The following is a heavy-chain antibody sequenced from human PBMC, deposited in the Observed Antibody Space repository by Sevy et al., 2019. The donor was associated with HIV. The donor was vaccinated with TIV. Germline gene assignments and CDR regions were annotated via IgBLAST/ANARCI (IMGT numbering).Heavy chain of an antibody. Sequence: SVKVSCKASGGTFNSFAIIWVRQAPGQGLEWMGGIIPPFGTTNYAQNFQGRVTITADDSTTTGYMGMSSLGYDETAGYYCARDRGFSSTSEYGMDVWGQGTTVTVSS. CDR3: ARDRGFSSTSEYGMDV. CDR2: IIPPFGTT. D-gene: IGHD2-2*01. CDR1: GGTFNSFA. J-gene: IGHJ6*02. V-gene: IGHV1-69*13.